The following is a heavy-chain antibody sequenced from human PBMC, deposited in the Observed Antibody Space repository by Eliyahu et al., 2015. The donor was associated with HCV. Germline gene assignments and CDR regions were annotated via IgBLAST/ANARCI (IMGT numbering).Heavy chain of an antibody. V-gene: IGHV3-23*01. CDR1: GFTFSSYA. CDR3: AKRSSGWKGEAFDI. Sequence: AASGFTFSSYAMSWVRQAPGKGLEWVSAISGSGGSTYYADSVKGRFTISRDNSKNTLYLQMNSLRAEDTAVYYCAKRSSGWKGEAFDIWGQGTMVTVSS. CDR2: ISGSGGST. D-gene: IGHD6-19*01. J-gene: IGHJ3*02.